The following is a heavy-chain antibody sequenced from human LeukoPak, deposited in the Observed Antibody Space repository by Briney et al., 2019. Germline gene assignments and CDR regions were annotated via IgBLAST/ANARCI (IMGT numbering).Heavy chain of an antibody. Sequence: GGSLRLSCAASGFTFSSCAMSWVRQAPGKGLEWVSAISGSGGRPYYADSVKGRFTISRDNSKNTLYLQMNSLRAEDTAVYYCARHPEPGYCSSTSCHESYFDYWGQGTLVTVST. V-gene: IGHV3-23*01. J-gene: IGHJ4*02. CDR3: ARHPEPGYCSSTSCHESYFDY. CDR1: GFTFSSCA. D-gene: IGHD2-2*01. CDR2: ISGSGGRP.